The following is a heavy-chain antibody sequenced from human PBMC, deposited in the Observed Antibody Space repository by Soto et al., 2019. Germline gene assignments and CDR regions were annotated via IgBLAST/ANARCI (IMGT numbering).Heavy chain of an antibody. CDR2: INPNSDVT. V-gene: IGHV1-2*02. Sequence: QVQLVQSGAEVKKPGASVKVSCKASGYTFNSYYIHWVRQAPGQGLEWMGWINPNSDVTGYAQSFQERVTMTSDLSISTADMELTSLTSDHTAVYYCVRVGFNSNSDFDYLGQGTLITVSS. CDR3: VRVGFNSNSDFDY. J-gene: IGHJ4*02. CDR1: GYTFNSYY. D-gene: IGHD4-4*01.